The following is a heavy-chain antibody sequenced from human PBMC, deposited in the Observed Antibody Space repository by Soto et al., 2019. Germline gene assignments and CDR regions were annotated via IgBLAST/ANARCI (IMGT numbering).Heavy chain of an antibody. CDR3: VRPTPPSSGWTYGLDV. CDR2: IHPGDSEG. Sequence: PGESLNISFQGSGYIFSIYWIGWVRQMPGKGLEWVGFIHPGDSEGRYSPSFQGQVTISVDRSISTAYLQWSSLKASDTAIYYCVRPTPPSSGWTYGLDVWGQGTTVTVSS. J-gene: IGHJ6*02. CDR1: GYIFSIYW. D-gene: IGHD6-19*01. V-gene: IGHV5-51*01.